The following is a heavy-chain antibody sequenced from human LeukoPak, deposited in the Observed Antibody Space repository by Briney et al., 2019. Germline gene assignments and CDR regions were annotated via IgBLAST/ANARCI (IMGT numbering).Heavy chain of an antibody. Sequence: GGSLRLSCAASGFIFSSYSMNWVRQAPGKGLEWVSSISSSSSYIYYADSVKGRFTISRDNAKNSLYLQMNSLRAEDTAVYYCARAHYYDSSGYYYDVTWGQGTLVTVSS. V-gene: IGHV3-21*01. CDR1: GFIFSSYS. CDR2: ISSSSSYI. CDR3: ARAHYYDSSGYYYDVT. J-gene: IGHJ5*02. D-gene: IGHD3-22*01.